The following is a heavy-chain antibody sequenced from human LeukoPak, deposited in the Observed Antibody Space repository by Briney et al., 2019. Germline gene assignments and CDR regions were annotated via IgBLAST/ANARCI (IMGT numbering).Heavy chain of an antibody. CDR1: GFTFSGSA. CDR2: IRSKANSYAT. J-gene: IGHJ6*04. CDR3: EHHYYGSGSQQNV. D-gene: IGHD3-10*01. Sequence: GGSLKLSCAASGFTFSGSAMHWVRQASGKGLEWVGRIRSKANSYATAYAASVKGRFTISRDDSKNTAYLQMNSLKTEDTAVYYCEHHYYGSGSQQNVWGKGTTVTVSS. V-gene: IGHV3-73*01.